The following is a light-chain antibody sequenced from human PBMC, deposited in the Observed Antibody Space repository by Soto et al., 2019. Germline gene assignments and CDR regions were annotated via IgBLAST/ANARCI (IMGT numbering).Light chain of an antibody. CDR2: GAS. CDR3: QQYGSSPQT. Sequence: EIVLTQSPGTLSLSPGERATLSCRASQSVSSSYLAWYQQKPGQAPRLLIYGASSRATGIPDRFSGRGSGTDFTLTISRLEPEDCAVYYCQQYGSSPQTFGQGTRLEIK. J-gene: IGKJ5*01. CDR1: QSVSSSY. V-gene: IGKV3-20*01.